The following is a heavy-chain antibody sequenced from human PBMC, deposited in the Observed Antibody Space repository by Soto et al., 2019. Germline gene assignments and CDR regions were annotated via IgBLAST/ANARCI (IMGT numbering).Heavy chain of an antibody. V-gene: IGHV4-38-2*01. CDR2: IYHSGTT. D-gene: IGHD3-22*01. CDR1: GYSISSGYY. CDR3: ARGLYYYDSSGYSPDY. J-gene: IGHJ4*02. Sequence: LSLTCAVSGYSISSGYYWGWIRQPPGKGLEWIVTIYHSGTTYSNPSLKSRVTISVDTSKNQFSLKLSSVTAADTAVYYCARGLYYYDSSGYSPDYWGLGTLVTVSS.